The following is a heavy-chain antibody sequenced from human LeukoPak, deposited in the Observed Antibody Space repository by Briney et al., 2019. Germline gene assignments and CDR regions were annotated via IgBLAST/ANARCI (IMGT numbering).Heavy chain of an antibody. Sequence: PGGSLRLSCVVSGIPFSGYYMNWIRQAPGKGLEWISYISSSSSYTDYADSVKGRFTISRDNAKSALYLHLNSLRLEDTAVYYCAAGTAADFWGQGTLVTVSS. D-gene: IGHD6-13*01. CDR2: ISSSSSYT. CDR3: AAGTAADF. V-gene: IGHV3-11*03. J-gene: IGHJ4*02. CDR1: GIPFSGYY.